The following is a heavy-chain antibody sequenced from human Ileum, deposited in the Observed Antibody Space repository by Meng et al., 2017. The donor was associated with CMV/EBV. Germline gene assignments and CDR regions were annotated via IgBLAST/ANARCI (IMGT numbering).Heavy chain of an antibody. Sequence: SGITYNEHYKDWVSEAPGRGREWVSRYRNKANSNTRADAESVQGRFTILRDESEISVYLLMNSLKHDDTAVYYCSRLSGTQYHYFDYWGQGTLVTVSS. CDR2: YRNKANSNTR. CDR3: SRLSGTQYHYFDY. CDR1: GITYNEHY. J-gene: IGHJ4*02. D-gene: IGHD1-26*01. V-gene: IGHV3-72*01.